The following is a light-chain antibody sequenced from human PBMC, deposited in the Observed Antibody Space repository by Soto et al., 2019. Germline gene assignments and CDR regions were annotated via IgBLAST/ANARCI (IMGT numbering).Light chain of an antibody. CDR1: ETIRSL. V-gene: IGKV3-11*01. CDR3: QQRHNWPIT. CDR2: DAV. Sequence: EIVLTQSPATLSLSPGQRATLSCRASETIRSLLAWYQQRPGQAPRLLIYDAVSRAPGIPARFSGGGSGTDFTLTISSLEPEDVGVYYCQQRHNWPITLGQGTRLEIK. J-gene: IGKJ5*01.